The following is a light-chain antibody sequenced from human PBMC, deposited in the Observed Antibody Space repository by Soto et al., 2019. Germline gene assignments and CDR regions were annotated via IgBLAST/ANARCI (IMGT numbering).Light chain of an antibody. Sequence: DIQMTQSPSTLSASVGDRVTITCRASQSISSWLAWYQQKPGKAPKLLIYKASTLESGVPSRFIGSGSGTEFTLTISSLQPDDFATYYCQQYNSYSTFGQGTKLEIK. CDR3: QQYNSYST. CDR2: KAS. CDR1: QSISSW. J-gene: IGKJ2*01. V-gene: IGKV1-5*03.